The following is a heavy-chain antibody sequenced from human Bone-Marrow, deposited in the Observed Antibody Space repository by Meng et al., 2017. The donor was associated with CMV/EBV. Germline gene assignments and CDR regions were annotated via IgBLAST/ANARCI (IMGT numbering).Heavy chain of an antibody. CDR1: GYTFTSYG. CDR3: ARLDRSGWYSPFDY. J-gene: IGHJ4*02. V-gene: IGHV1-2*02. Sequence: ASVKVSCKASGYTFTSYGISWVRQAPGQGLEWMGWIDPNSGDTNIAQRFQGRVTMTRDTSISTAYMILIRLKSDDTAVYYCARLDRSGWYSPFDYWGQGTRVTVSS. CDR2: IDPNSGDT. D-gene: IGHD6-19*01.